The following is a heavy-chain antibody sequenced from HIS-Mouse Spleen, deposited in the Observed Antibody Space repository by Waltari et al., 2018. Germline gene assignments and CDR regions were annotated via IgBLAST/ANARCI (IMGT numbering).Heavy chain of an antibody. D-gene: IGHD6-13*01. CDR1: GGSISSSSYY. J-gene: IGHJ2*01. Sequence: QLQLQESGPGLVKPSETLSLTCTVSGGSISSSSYYWGWIRQPPGEGLVWIGRIYYCGSTYDNPSLKSRVTRSVDTSKNQFSLKLSVVTAADTAVYYCAREIPYSSSWYDWYFDLWGRGTLVTVSS. V-gene: IGHV4-39*07. CDR2: IYYCGST. CDR3: AREIPYSSSWYDWYFDL.